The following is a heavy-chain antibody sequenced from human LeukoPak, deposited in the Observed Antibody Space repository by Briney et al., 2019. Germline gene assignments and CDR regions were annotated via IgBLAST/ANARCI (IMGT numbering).Heavy chain of an antibody. J-gene: IGHJ4*02. CDR1: GFIFTSHG. CDR3: ARGPYSSSWYYFEY. CDR2: IWFDESNQ. V-gene: IGHV3-33*01. Sequence: GRSLRLSCAASGFIFTSHGMHWVRQAPGKGLEWVAVIWFDESNQFYADSVKGRFTISRDNSKNTLYLQMNSLRAEDTAVYYCARGPYSSSWYYFEYWGQGTLVTVSS. D-gene: IGHD6-13*01.